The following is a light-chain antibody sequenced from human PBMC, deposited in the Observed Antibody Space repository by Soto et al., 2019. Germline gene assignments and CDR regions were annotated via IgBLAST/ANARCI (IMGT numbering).Light chain of an antibody. V-gene: IGLV2-14*01. J-gene: IGLJ1*01. Sequence: QSALTQPASVSGSPGQSITISCTGTSSDVGNYVSWYQQHPGKAPKLMIYEVSNRPSGVSNRFSGSKSGNTASLTISGLQAEDEADYYCSSYTSSSTLYVFGTGTKLTVL. CDR1: SSDVGNY. CDR2: EVS. CDR3: SSYTSSSTLYV.